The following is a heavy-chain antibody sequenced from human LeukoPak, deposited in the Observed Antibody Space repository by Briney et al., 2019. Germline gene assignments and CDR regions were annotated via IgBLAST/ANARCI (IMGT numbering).Heavy chain of an antibody. CDR2: IRSKANSYAT. CDR3: TFKYEVVGASYYYYGMDV. V-gene: IGHV3-73*01. Sequence: PGGSLRLSCAASGFTFSGSAMHWVRQASGKGLEWVGRIRSKANSYATAYAASVRGRFTISRDDSKNTAYLQMNSLKTEDTAVYYCTFKYEVVGASYYYYGMDVWGQGTTVTVSS. D-gene: IGHD1-26*01. J-gene: IGHJ6*02. CDR1: GFTFSGSA.